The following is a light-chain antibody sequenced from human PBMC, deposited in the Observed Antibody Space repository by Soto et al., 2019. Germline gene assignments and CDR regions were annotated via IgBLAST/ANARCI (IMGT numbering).Light chain of an antibody. CDR3: QQYGSSPRT. CDR2: GAS. Sequence: EIVLTQSPGTLSLSPGERATLSCRASQSVSSSYLAWYQQKPGQAPRLLIYGASSRDTGIPDRFSGSGSGTDFTLTISRLEPEDVAGYYCQQYGSSPRTFGQGTKVEIK. J-gene: IGKJ1*01. V-gene: IGKV3-20*01. CDR1: QSVSSSY.